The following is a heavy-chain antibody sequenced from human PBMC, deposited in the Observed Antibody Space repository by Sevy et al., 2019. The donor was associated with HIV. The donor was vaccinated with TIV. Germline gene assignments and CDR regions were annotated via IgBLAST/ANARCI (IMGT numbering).Heavy chain of an antibody. Sequence: GGSLRLSCAASGFTVSTYAINWVRQAPGEGLEWVSAITGGGDSTYYADSVKGRFTISRDNSKNVVYLQMNSLRAEDTVVYYCAAWVTSLVMVLDYWRQGALVTVSS. V-gene: IGHV3-23*01. CDR3: AAWVTSLVMVLDY. CDR2: ITGGGDST. CDR1: GFTVSTYA. J-gene: IGHJ4*02. D-gene: IGHD3-22*01.